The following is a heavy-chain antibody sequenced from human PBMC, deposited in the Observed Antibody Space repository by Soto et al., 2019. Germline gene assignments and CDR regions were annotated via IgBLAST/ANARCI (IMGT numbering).Heavy chain of an antibody. Sequence: QVQLQESGPGLVKPSETLSLTCNVSGGSISSYYWSWIRQPPGKGLEWIGYIYYSGSTNYNPSLKSRVTISVDTSKNQFSLKLSSVTAADTAMYYCTRHRRPGGGNWYGVDYWGQGTLVTVSS. V-gene: IGHV4-59*08. CDR3: TRHRRPGGGNWYGVDY. J-gene: IGHJ4*02. D-gene: IGHD2-15*01. CDR2: IYYSGST. CDR1: GGSISSYY.